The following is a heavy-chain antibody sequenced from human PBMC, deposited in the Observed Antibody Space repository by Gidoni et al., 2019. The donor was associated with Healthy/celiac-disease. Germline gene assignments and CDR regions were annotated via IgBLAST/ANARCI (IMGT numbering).Heavy chain of an antibody. CDR1: GGSISRSPW. CDR3: ARMDYDSSGYYYGRGDAFDI. CDR2: IYHSGST. V-gene: IGHV4-4*02. D-gene: IGHD3-22*01. J-gene: IGHJ3*02. Sequence: QVQLQESGPGLVTPSGTLSLTCAVSGGSISRSPWWSWVRQPPGKGLEWIGEIYHSGSTNYNPSLKSRVTISVDKSKNQFSMKLSSVTAADTAVYYCARMDYDSSGYYYGRGDAFDIWGQGTMVTVSS.